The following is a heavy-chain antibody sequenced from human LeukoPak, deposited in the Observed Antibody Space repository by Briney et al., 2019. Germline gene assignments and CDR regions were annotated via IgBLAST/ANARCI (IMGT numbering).Heavy chain of an antibody. J-gene: IGHJ2*01. D-gene: IGHD4-17*01. CDR3: ASRANFGYYSVPDQNWYFDL. CDR2: ISSSGSAT. CDR1: GGSISSYY. Sequence: LSLTCTVSGGSISSYYWSWIRQAPGKGLEWVSHISSSGSATYYADSVKGRFTISRDNAKNSLYLQMNSLRAEDTAVYYCASRANFGYYSVPDQNWYFDLWGRGTLVTVSS. V-gene: IGHV3-11*01.